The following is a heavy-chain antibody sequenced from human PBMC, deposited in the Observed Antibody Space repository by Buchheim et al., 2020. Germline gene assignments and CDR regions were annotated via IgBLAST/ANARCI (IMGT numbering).Heavy chain of an antibody. CDR1: GGSISSGGYS. J-gene: IGHJ6*02. CDR2: ITHSGST. V-gene: IGHV4-30-2*01. D-gene: IGHD2-15*01. Sequence: QLQLQESGSGLVKPSQTLSLTCAVSGGSISSGGYSWSWIRQPPGKGLEWIGYITHSGSTYYNPSLKSRVTISVDRSKHQFSLKLSSVTAADTAVYYCARGRGGGRPYYYGMDVWGQGTT. CDR3: ARGRGGGRPYYYGMDV.